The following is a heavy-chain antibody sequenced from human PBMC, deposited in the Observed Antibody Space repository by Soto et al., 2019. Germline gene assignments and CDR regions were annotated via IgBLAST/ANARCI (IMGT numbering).Heavy chain of an antibody. V-gene: IGHV3-33*01. CDR2: IWYDGRNT. J-gene: IGHJ4*02. CDR1: GFTFSSYG. CDR3: ARTAYYYDSSGYYFDC. D-gene: IGHD3-22*01. Sequence: QVQLVESGGGVVQPGRSLRLSCAASGFTFSSYGMHWVRQAPGKGLEWVAVIWYDGRNTYYADSVKGRFTISRDNSKNTPYLQMNSLRAEDTAVYYCARTAYYYDSSGYYFDCWGQGTLVTVSS.